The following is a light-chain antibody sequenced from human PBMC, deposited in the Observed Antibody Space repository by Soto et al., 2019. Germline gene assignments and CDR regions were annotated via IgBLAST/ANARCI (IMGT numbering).Light chain of an antibody. CDR1: QSITNW. V-gene: IGKV1-5*03. CDR2: EAS. Sequence: DIQMTQSPATLSASVGDSVTITCRASQSITNWLAWYQLKPGKAPKLLIHEASNLHSGVSSRFTGSGSGTDFTLTITSLQPEDFATYYCQQANTFPLTFGQGTRLDIK. J-gene: IGKJ5*01. CDR3: QQANTFPLT.